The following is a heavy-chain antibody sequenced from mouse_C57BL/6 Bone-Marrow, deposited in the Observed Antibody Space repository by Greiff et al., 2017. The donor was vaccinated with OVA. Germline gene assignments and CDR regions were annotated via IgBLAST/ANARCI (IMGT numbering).Heavy chain of an antibody. CDR2: IYPGSGST. CDR3: ARGDYGYWYFDV. J-gene: IGHJ1*03. Sequence: VQLQQPGAELVKPGASVKMSCKASGYTFTSYWLTWVKQRPGQGLEWIGDIYPGSGSTNYNEKFKSQATLTVDTSSSTDYMQLSSLTSEDSAVYYCARGDYGYWYFDVGGTGTTVTVSS. D-gene: IGHD1-1*02. V-gene: IGHV1-55*01. CDR1: GYTFTSYW.